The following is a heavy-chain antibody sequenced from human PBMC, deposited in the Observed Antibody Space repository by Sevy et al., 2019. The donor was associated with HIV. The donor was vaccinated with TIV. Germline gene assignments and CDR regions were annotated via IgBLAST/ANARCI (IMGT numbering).Heavy chain of an antibody. CDR1: GFTFRKYW. D-gene: IGHD1-7*01. CDR2: IKQDAGQK. CDR3: ARDDGNYYFHY. V-gene: IGHV3-7*01. J-gene: IGHJ4*02. Sequence: GGSLRLSCAASGFTFRKYWMGWDRQAPGKGLEWVANIKQDAGQKYYVDSVKGRCTISRDNAKNSLYLQMNSLRAEDTAVYFCARDDGNYYFHYWGQGTLVTVSS.